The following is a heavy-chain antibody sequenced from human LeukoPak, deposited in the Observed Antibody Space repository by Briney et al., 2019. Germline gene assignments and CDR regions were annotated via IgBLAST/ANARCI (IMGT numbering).Heavy chain of an antibody. CDR3: ARDGEPGYEHWGYYFDY. Sequence: PGGSLRLSCAASGFTFSSYAMHWVRQAPGKGLEWVAVISYDGSNKYYADSVKGRFTISRDNSKNTLYLQMNSLRAEDTAVYYCARDGEPGYEHWGYYFDYWGQGTLVTVSS. CDR1: GFTFSSYA. D-gene: IGHD1-26*01. J-gene: IGHJ4*02. CDR2: ISYDGSNK. V-gene: IGHV3-30-3*01.